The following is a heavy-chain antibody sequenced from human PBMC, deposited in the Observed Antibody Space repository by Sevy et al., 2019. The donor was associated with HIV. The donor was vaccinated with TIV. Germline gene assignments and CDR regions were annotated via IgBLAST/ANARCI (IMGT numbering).Heavy chain of an antibody. D-gene: IGHD3-22*01. CDR3: ARDPTPYYDSSGYTIYYFDY. Sequence: ASVKVSCKASGGTFSSYAISWERQAPGQGLEWMGGIIPIFGTANYAQKFQGRVTITADESTSTAYMGWSSLRSEDTALYYCARDPTPYYDSSGYTIYYFDYWGQGTLVTVSS. J-gene: IGHJ4*02. CDR2: IIPIFGTA. CDR1: GGTFSSYA. V-gene: IGHV1-69*13.